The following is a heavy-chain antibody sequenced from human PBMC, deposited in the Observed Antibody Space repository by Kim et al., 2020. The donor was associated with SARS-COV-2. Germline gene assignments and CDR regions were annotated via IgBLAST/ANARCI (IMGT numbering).Heavy chain of an antibody. D-gene: IGHD3-22*01. J-gene: IGHJ6*02. CDR2: INTNTGNP. Sequence: ASVKVSCKASGYTFTSYAMNWVRQAPGQGLEWMGWINTNTGNPTYAQGFTGRFVFSLDTSVSTAYLQISSLKAEDTAVYYCARGGVVVALYYGMDVWGQGTTVTVSS. CDR1: GYTFTSYA. V-gene: IGHV7-4-1*02. CDR3: ARGGVVVALYYGMDV.